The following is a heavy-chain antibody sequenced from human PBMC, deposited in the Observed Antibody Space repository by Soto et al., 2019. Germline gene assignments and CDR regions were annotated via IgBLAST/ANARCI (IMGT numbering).Heavy chain of an antibody. J-gene: IGHJ6*02. CDR1: GGSFSGYY. D-gene: IGHD3-9*01. Sequence: PSETLSLTCAVYGGSFSGYYWSWIRQPPGKGLEWIGEINHSGSTNYNPSLKSRVTISVDTSKNQFSLKLSSVTAADTAVYYCARAGEGLRYFDWLSRTSRYYYYGMDVWGQGTTVTVSS. CDR2: INHSGST. CDR3: ARAGEGLRYFDWLSRTSRYYYYGMDV. V-gene: IGHV4-34*01.